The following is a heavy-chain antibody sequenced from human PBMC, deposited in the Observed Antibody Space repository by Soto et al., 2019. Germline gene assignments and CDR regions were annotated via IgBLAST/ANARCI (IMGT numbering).Heavy chain of an antibody. CDR2: MNPNSGNT. V-gene: IGHV1-8*01. CDR1: GYTFASYD. Sequence: ASVKVSCKASGYTFASYDINWVRQATGQGLEWMGWMNPNSGNTGYAQKFQGRVTMTRNTSISTAYMELSSLRSEDTAVYYCASPGDGADDAFDIWGQGTMVTVSS. CDR3: ASPGDGADDAFDI. D-gene: IGHD2-21*02. J-gene: IGHJ3*02.